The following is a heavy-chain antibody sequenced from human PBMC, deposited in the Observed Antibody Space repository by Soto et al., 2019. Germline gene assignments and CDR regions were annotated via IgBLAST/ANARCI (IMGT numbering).Heavy chain of an antibody. CDR2: ISYDGSNK. J-gene: IGHJ4*02. Sequence: GGSLRLSCAASGFTFSSYGMHWVRQAPGKGLEWVAVISYDGSNKYYADSVKGRFTSSRDNSKNTLYLQMNSLRAEDTGVYYCAKADTAMAVDYWGQGTLVTVSS. CDR3: AKADTAMAVDY. CDR1: GFTFSSYG. D-gene: IGHD5-18*01. V-gene: IGHV3-30*18.